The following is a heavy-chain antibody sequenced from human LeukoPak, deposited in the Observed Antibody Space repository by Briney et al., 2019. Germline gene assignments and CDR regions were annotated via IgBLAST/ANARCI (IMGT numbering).Heavy chain of an antibody. J-gene: IGHJ4*02. CDR2: ISYDGSNK. V-gene: IGHV3-30-3*01. CDR1: GFTFSSYA. Sequence: PGGSLRLSCAASGFTFSSYATHWVRQAPGKGLEWVAVISYDGSNKYYADSVKGRFTISRDNSKNTLYLQMNSLRAEDTAVYYCARDRDYAIDYWGQGTLVTVSS. CDR3: ARDRDYAIDY. D-gene: IGHD4-17*01.